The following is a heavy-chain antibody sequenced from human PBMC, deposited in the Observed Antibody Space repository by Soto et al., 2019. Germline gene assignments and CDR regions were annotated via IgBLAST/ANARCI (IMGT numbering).Heavy chain of an antibody. V-gene: IGHV3-21*01. CDR3: ARDYEVTMIVVVGYGMDV. J-gene: IGHJ6*02. CDR2: ISSSSSYI. D-gene: IGHD3-22*01. Sequence: GGSLRLSCAASGFTFSSYSMNWVRQAPGKGLEWVSSISSSSSYIYYADSVKGRFTISRDNAKNSLYLQMNSLRAEDTAVYYCARDYEVTMIVVVGYGMDVWGQGTTVTVYS. CDR1: GFTFSSYS.